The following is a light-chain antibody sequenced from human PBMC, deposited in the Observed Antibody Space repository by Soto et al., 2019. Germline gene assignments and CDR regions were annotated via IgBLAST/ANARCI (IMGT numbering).Light chain of an antibody. CDR2: WAS. J-gene: IGKJ2*01. Sequence: DIVMTQSPDSLAVSLGERATINCKSSQSVLYSANNKNYLAWYQQKPGQPPKLLIYWASTREYGVPDRFSGSGSGTDFTLTISSLQAEDVAVYSCQQYYSTPNFGHGTKLEIK. CDR1: QSVLYSANNKNY. V-gene: IGKV4-1*01. CDR3: QQYYSTPN.